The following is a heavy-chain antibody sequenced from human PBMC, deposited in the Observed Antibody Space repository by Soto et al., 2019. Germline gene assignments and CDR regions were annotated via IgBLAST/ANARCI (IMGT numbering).Heavy chain of an antibody. CDR3: ARDSPYYYDSSGYLDAFDI. J-gene: IGHJ3*02. CDR2: ISAYNGNT. CDR1: GYTFTSYG. Sequence: ASVKVSCKASGYTFTSYGISWVRQAPGQGLEWMGWISAYNGNTNYAQKLQGRVTMTTDTSTSTAYMELRSLRSDDTAVYYCARDSPYYYDSSGYLDAFDIWGQGTMVTVSS. D-gene: IGHD3-22*01. V-gene: IGHV1-18*01.